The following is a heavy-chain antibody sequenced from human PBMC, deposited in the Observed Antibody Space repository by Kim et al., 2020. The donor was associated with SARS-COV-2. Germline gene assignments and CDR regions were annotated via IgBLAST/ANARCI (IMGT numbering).Heavy chain of an antibody. V-gene: IGHV4-31*03. CDR2: IYYSGST. J-gene: IGHJ6*02. Sequence: SETLSLTCTVSGGSISSGGYYWSWIRQHPGKGLEWIGYIYYSGSTYYNPSLKSRVTISVDTSKNRFSLKLSSVTAADTAVYYCASEFYRGNGMDVWGQGTTVTVSS. CDR1: GGSISSGGYY. D-gene: IGHD3-16*01. CDR3: ASEFYRGNGMDV.